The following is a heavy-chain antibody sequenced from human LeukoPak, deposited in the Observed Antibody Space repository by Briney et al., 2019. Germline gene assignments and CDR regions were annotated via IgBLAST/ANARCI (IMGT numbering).Heavy chain of an antibody. D-gene: IGHD6-19*01. CDR1: GGSFSGYY. CDR2: IYYSGST. CDR3: AISPRYSSGWPFDY. J-gene: IGHJ4*02. Sequence: SETLSLTCAVYGGSFSGYYWSWIRQPPGKGLEWIGYIYYSGSTNYNPSLKSRVTISVDTSKNQFSLKLSPVTAADTAVYYCAISPRYSSGWPFDYWGQGTLVTVSS. V-gene: IGHV4-59*01.